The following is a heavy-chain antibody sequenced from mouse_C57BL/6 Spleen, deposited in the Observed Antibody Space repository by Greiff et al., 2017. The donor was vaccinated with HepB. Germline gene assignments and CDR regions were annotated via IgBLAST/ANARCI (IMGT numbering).Heavy chain of an antibody. J-gene: IGHJ2*01. CDR1: GFTFSSYG. V-gene: IGHV5-6*01. Sequence: EVHLVESGGDLVKPGGSLKLSCAASGFTFSSYGMSWVRQTPDKRLEWVATISSGGSYTYYPDSVKGRFTISRDNAKNTLYLQMSSLKSEDTAMYYCARGGGEGGYFDYWGQGTTLTVSS. CDR3: ARGGGEGGYFDY. CDR2: ISSGGSYT.